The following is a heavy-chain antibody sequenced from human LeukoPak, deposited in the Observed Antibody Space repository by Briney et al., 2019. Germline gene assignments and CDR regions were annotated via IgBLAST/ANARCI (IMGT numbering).Heavy chain of an antibody. Sequence: GGSLRLSCAASGFTFSSYAMSWVRQAPGKGLEWVSAISGSGGSTYYADSVKGRFTISRDNSKNTLYLQMNSLRAEDTAVYYCAKSSLADIAAASDYWGQGTLVTVSS. D-gene: IGHD6-13*01. CDR1: GFTFSSYA. J-gene: IGHJ4*02. CDR3: AKSSLADIAAASDY. V-gene: IGHV3-23*01. CDR2: ISGSGGST.